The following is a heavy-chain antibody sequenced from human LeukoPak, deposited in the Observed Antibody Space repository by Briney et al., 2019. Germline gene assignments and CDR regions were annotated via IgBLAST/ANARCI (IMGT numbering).Heavy chain of an antibody. CDR3: VSSLNG. Sequence: GGSLRLSCAASGFAFSSNGIHWVRQAPGKRLVWVSRISSDGSISNYGDSVQGRFTISRYNAKNILYLQMNSLRAEDTAVYYCVSSLNGWAQETMVPVSS. CDR1: GFAFSSNG. J-gene: IGHJ3*01. CDR2: ISSDGSIS. V-gene: IGHV3-74*01.